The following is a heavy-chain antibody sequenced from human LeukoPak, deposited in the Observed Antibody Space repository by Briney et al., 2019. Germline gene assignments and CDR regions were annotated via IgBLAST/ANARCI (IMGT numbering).Heavy chain of an antibody. CDR1: GYTFTGSY. V-gene: IGHV1-2*02. CDR2: INLNSGGT. J-gene: IGHJ4*02. Sequence: ASVEVSCKASGYTFTGSYMHWVRQAPGQGLEWMGWINLNSGGTNYAQKFQVRVTMTRDTSISTAYMELSRLRSDDTAVYYCARSPHILTGENFDYWGQGTLVTVSS. CDR3: ARSPHILTGENFDY. D-gene: IGHD3-9*01.